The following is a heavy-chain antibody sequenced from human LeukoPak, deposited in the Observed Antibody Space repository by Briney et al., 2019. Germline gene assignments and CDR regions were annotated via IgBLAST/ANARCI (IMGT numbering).Heavy chain of an antibody. V-gene: IGHV6-1*01. CDR3: ARRLTQYDCFDL. D-gene: IGHD2-2*01. CDR1: GDSVSSNSVT. J-gene: IGHJ5*02. Sequence: SQTLSLTCAISGDSVSSNSVTWNWIRQSPSRGLEWLGRTYYRSTWYNDYAVSVRGRITVNPDTSKNQFSLHLNSVTPEDTAVYYCARRLTQYDCFDLWGQGILVTVSS. CDR2: TYYRSTWYN.